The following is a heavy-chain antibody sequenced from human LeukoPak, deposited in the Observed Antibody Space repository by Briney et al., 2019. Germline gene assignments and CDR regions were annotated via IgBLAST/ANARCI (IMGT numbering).Heavy chain of an antibody. CDR2: IYSGGST. J-gene: IGHJ4*02. D-gene: IGHD3-9*01. Sequence: PGGSLRLSCAASGFTVSSNYMSWVRQAPGKGLEWVSVIYSGGSTYYADSVKGRFTISRDNSKNTLYLQMNSLRAEDTAVYYCARVSFDWLLSYWGQGTLVTVSS. CDR1: GFTVSSNY. CDR3: ARVSFDWLLSY. V-gene: IGHV3-53*01.